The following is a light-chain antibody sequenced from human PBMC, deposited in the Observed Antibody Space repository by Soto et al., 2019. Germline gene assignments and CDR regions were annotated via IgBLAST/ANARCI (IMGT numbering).Light chain of an antibody. CDR2: TAS. Sequence: DIQMTQSPTSLSAPVGDSVTITCRASQNIKKFLNWYQQKPGKAPKLLIYTASSVQAGFPSRFSGSGSGTDFTLTISSLQPEDFATYSCQQSLSAPLTFGGGTRVEI. CDR3: QQSLSAPLT. V-gene: IGKV1-39*01. J-gene: IGKJ4*01. CDR1: QNIKKF.